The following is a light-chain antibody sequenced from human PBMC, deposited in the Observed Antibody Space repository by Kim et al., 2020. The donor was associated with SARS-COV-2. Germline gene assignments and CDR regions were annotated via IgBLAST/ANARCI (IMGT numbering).Light chain of an antibody. CDR2: AAS. CDR1: GGIGGG. CDR3: LQHYGYPHT. J-gene: IGKJ2*01. Sequence: VGEGVRGRCRAGGGIGGGWTGGEQKAGKVPKRLIYAASSLQTGVPSRFSGSGSGTEFTLTISSLQPEDFATYYCLQHYGYPHTFGQGTKLEIK. V-gene: IGKV1-17*03.